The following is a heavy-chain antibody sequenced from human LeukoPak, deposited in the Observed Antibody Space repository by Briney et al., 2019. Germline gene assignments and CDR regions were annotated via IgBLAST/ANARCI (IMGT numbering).Heavy chain of an antibody. CDR2: IRNNVTYI. CDR3: ARGPLATAGTMGIDY. J-gene: IGHJ4*02. V-gene: IGHV3-21*01. CDR1: GFTFSTYS. D-gene: IGHD6-13*01. Sequence: GGSLRLSCAASGFTFSTYSMNWVRQAPGKGLEWVSSIRNNVTYIYYADSVKRRFTISRDNAKNSLYLQRNGLRAEDTAVYYCARGPLATAGTMGIDYWGQGTLVTVSS.